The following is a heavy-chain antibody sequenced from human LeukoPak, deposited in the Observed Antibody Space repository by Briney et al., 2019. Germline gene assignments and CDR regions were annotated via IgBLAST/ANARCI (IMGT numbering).Heavy chain of an antibody. CDR3: ARDEGAYSFGS. V-gene: IGHV3-33*08. CDR1: GFTFSGSA. Sequence: PGGSLRLSCAASGFTFSGSALHWVRQAPGKGLEWVASIWNDGSNEKYADSVKGRVTISKDDSKNTLYLQMYNLRVEDTAVYYCARDEGAYSFGSWGQGTLVTVSS. CDR2: IWNDGSNE. D-gene: IGHD5-18*01. J-gene: IGHJ5*02.